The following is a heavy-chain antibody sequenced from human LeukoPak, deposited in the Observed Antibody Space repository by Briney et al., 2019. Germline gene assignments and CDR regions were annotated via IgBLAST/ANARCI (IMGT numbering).Heavy chain of an antibody. Sequence: ASVKVSCKASGGTFSTYAFSWVRQAPGQGLGRMGWISAYNGNTNYAQKLQGRVTMTTDTSTSTAYMELRSLRSDDTAVYYCAREEKNYYGSGSPDYWGQGTLVTVSS. D-gene: IGHD3-10*01. V-gene: IGHV1-18*01. CDR2: ISAYNGNT. CDR1: GGTFSTYA. J-gene: IGHJ4*02. CDR3: AREEKNYYGSGSPDY.